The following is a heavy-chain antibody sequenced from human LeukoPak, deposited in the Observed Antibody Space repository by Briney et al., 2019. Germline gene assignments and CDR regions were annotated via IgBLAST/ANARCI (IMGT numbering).Heavy chain of an antibody. J-gene: IGHJ4*02. CDR3: ARVPGDSGYFDF. Sequence: PGGSLRLSCAASGFTFNAFGMNWVRQAPGKGLEWVSYIGTTSGAIYYADSVKGRFTISRDNAKNSLYLQMNSLRAEDTAVFYCARVPGDSGYFDFWGQGTLVTVSS. D-gene: IGHD3-22*01. CDR2: IGTTSGAI. CDR1: GFTFNAFG. V-gene: IGHV3-48*04.